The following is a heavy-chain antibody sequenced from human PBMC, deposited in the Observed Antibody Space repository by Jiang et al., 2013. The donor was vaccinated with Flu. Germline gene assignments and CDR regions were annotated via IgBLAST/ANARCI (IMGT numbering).Heavy chain of an antibody. Sequence: GAEVKKPGSSVKVSCKASGDTFNIYTISWVRQAPGQGLEWMGRIIPMFGIVHYAQKFQGRVTITADKSTSTAYMELGGLRSEDTAVYYCARVGYGGNEYYYYGMDVWGQGTTVTVSS. CDR2: IIPMFGIV. D-gene: IGHD4-23*01. V-gene: IGHV1-69*02. J-gene: IGHJ6*02. CDR3: ARVGYGGNEYYYYGMDV. CDR1: GDTFNIYT.